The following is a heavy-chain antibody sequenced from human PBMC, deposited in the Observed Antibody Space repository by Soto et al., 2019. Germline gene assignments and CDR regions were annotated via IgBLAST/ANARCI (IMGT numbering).Heavy chain of an antibody. J-gene: IGHJ6*02. D-gene: IGHD2-15*01. V-gene: IGHV2-5*02. CDR3: AHTHCNGGTCYGMDV. Sequence: QITLKESGPTLVKPTQTLTLTCTLSGFPLSTSGVGVGWIRQPPGKALEWLALIYWDDDKRYSPSLKNRLTITKDTSKNQVVLTMTTMDPVDTATYYCAHTHCNGGTCYGMDVWGQGTTVTVSS. CDR2: IYWDDDK. CDR1: GFPLSTSGVG.